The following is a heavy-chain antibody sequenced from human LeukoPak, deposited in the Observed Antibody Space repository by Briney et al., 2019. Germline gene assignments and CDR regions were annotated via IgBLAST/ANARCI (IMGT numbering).Heavy chain of an antibody. D-gene: IGHD6-13*01. CDR2: ISSSGGNV. CDR1: AFTFSSYA. Sequence: GGSLRLSCAASAFTFSSYAMSWVRQAPGKGLEWISSISSSGGNVYYADSVKGRFTVSRDNSKNTLYLQMNSLRAEDTAVYYCARGIAAAGVYWGQGTLVTVSS. CDR3: ARGIAAAGVY. V-gene: IGHV3-23*01. J-gene: IGHJ4*02.